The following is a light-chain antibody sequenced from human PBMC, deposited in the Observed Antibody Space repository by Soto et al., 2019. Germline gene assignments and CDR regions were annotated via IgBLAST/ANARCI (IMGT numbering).Light chain of an antibody. CDR2: EGS. Sequence: QSALTQPASVYGSPGQSITISCTGSSSDVGSQNLVSWYQHHPRKAPKLIIYEGSRRPSGVSNRFSGSQSGNTASLTVSGLQAEDEADYYCCSFAAGNTYVFGSGSMVTV. CDR3: CSFAAGNTYV. J-gene: IGLJ1*01. V-gene: IGLV2-23*01. CDR1: SSDVGSQNL.